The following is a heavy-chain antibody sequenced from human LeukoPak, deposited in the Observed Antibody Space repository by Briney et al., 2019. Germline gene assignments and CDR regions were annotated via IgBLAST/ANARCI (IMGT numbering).Heavy chain of an antibody. V-gene: IGHV1-69*04. J-gene: IGHJ4*02. D-gene: IGHD3-22*01. CDR1: GGTFSSYA. Sequence: SVKVSCKASGGTFSSYAISWVRQAPGQGPEWMGRIIPILGIANYAQKFQGRVTITADKSTSTAYMELSSLRSEDTAVYYCAREGTYYYDSSGYYHFDYWGQGTLVTVSS. CDR3: AREGTYYYDSSGYYHFDY. CDR2: IIPILGIA.